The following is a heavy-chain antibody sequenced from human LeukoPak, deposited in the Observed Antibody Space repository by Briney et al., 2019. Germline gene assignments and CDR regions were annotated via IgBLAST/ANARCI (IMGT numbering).Heavy chain of an antibody. D-gene: IGHD2-15*01. Sequence: SETLSLTCAVSGGSISSSNWWSWVRQPPGKGLEWIGEIYHSGSTNYNPSLKSRVTISVDKSKNQFSLKLSSVTAADTAVYYCARAPALGYCSGGSCYFDYWGQGTLVTVSS. J-gene: IGHJ4*02. CDR1: GGSISSSNW. V-gene: IGHV4-4*02. CDR2: IYHSGST. CDR3: ARAPALGYCSGGSCYFDY.